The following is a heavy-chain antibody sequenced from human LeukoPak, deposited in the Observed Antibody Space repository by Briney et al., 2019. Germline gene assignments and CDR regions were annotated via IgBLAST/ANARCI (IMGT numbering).Heavy chain of an antibody. Sequence: GGSLRLSCAASGFTFDDYAMHWVRRAPGKGLEWVSGISWNSGSIGYADSVKGRFTISRDNAKNSLYLQMNSLRAEDTALYYCAKEIGAGVWFGELLGAFEIWGQGKMVTVS. CDR3: AKEIGAGVWFGELLGAFEI. V-gene: IGHV3-9*01. J-gene: IGHJ3*02. CDR1: GFTFDDYA. D-gene: IGHD3-10*01. CDR2: ISWNSGSI.